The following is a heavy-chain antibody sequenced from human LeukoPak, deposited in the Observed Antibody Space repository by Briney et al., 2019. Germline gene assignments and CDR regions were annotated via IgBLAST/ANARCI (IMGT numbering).Heavy chain of an antibody. V-gene: IGHV3-23*01. CDR2: ISGSGGST. CDR3: AKPLYYYDSSGYPYYYMDV. D-gene: IGHD3-22*01. Sequence: GGSLRLSCPASGFTFSSYAMSWVRQAPGKGLEWVSAISGSGGSTYYADSVKGRFTISRDNSKNTLYLQMNSLRAEDTAVYYCAKPLYYYDSSGYPYYYMDVWGKGTTVTVSS. CDR1: GFTFSSYA. J-gene: IGHJ6*03.